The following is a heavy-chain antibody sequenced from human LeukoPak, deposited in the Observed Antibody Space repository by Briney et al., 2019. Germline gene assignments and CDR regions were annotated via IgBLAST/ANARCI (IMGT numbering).Heavy chain of an antibody. D-gene: IGHD6-13*01. CDR1: GYTFTGYH. Sequence: WASMKVSCKASGYTFTGYHIHWVRQAPGQGLEWMGRINPYSGDTNFAQKFQGRVTMTRDTSITTAYMDLSSLTPDDTAVYFCARDQGSLTRSWYTGYWGQGTQVTVSS. V-gene: IGHV1-2*06. CDR3: ARDQGSLTRSWYTGY. CDR2: INPYSGDT. J-gene: IGHJ4*02.